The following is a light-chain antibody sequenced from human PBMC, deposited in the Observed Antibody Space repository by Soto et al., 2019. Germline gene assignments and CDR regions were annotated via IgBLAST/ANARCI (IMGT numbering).Light chain of an antibody. V-gene: IGKV1-13*02. CDR3: QQLETYPLT. Sequence: AIPVTQSPSSLSASVGDTVTITCRASQGISSAFAWYQQKPGKVPRLLIYDVFNLQSGVPSGFSGSGSGTDFTLTISRLQPEDFATYYCQQLETYPLTFGQGTRLEVK. J-gene: IGKJ5*01. CDR1: QGISSA. CDR2: DVF.